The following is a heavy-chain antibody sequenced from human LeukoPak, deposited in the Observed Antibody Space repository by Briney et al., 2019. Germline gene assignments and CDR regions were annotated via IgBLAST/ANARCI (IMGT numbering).Heavy chain of an antibody. Sequence: GESLKIYSLASGYPFATYGIASTRQMPGKGLEWMGIIYPADSDTKYSPSFQGQVTISAAKSISTAYLPWSGLEAKERVRNYVASAAYRYYCPNFDYWGQGTLVTVSS. CDR1: GYPFATYG. V-gene: IGHV5-51*01. CDR2: IYPADSDT. D-gene: IGHD5-18*01. CDR3: ASAAYRYYCPNFDY. J-gene: IGHJ4*02.